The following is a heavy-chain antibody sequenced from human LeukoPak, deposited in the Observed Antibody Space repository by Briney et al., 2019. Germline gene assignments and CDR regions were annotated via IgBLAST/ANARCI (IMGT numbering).Heavy chain of an antibody. Sequence: QPGGSLRLSCAASGFTFSSYAIHWVRQAPGKGLEWVAVISYDGSSKYYADSVKGRFTISRDNSENTLYLQMNSLRAEDTAVYYCARAYCDRTTCYGMDVWGQGTTVTVSS. CDR3: ARAYCDRTTCYGMDV. CDR2: ISYDGSSK. CDR1: GFTFSSYA. D-gene: IGHD2-21*01. V-gene: IGHV3-30-3*01. J-gene: IGHJ6*02.